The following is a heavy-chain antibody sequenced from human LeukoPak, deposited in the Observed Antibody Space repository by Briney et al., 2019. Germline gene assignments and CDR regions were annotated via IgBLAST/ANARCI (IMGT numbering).Heavy chain of an antibody. CDR2: ISSSSSYI. CDR1: GFTFSSYA. J-gene: IGHJ4*02. V-gene: IGHV3-21*01. Sequence: PGGSLRLSCAASGFTFSSYAMSWVRQAPGKGLEWVSSISSSSSYIYYADSVKGRFTISRDNAKNSLYLQMNSLRAEDTAVYYCARHVKWWELSYFDYWGQGTLVTVSS. D-gene: IGHD2-15*01. CDR3: ARHVKWWELSYFDY.